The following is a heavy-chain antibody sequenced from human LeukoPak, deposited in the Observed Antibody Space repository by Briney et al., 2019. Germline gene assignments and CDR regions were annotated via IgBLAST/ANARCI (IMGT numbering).Heavy chain of an antibody. CDR2: IYYGGDT. V-gene: IGHV4-39*06. D-gene: IGHD4-17*01. Sequence: PSETLSLTCTVSGGSISSSSYYWGWIRQPPGKGLEWIGTIYYGGDTYYNPSIKSGLTISVDTSKNHSPLKLSSVTAADTAVYYCARGRLPVTYTRYYSFDPWGQGTLVTVSS. CDR1: GGSISSSSYY. J-gene: IGHJ5*02. CDR3: ARGRLPVTYTRYYSFDP.